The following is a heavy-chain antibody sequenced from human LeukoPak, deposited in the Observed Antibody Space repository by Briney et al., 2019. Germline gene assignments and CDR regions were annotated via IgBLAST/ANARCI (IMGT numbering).Heavy chain of an antibody. D-gene: IGHD3/OR15-3a*01. V-gene: IGHV3-23*01. CDR2: IRGSGTET. CDR1: GFTFSTYA. J-gene: IGHJ5*02. Sequence: PGGSLRLSCAASGFTFSTYAMAWVRQAPGKGLEWVSGIRGSGTETYYADSVKGRFVISRDNSKDTLLLQADNVRVEDTATYYCVKAPHFDFWTGYHNYLDPWGQGTLVTVSS. CDR3: VKAPHFDFWTGYHNYLDP.